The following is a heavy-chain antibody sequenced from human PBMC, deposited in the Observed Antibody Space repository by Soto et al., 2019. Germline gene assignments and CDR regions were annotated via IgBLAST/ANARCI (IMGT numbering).Heavy chain of an antibody. D-gene: IGHD3-9*01. CDR1: GYTFTSYG. CDR3: ARAPKNYDILTGYYFGGYNWFDP. Sequence: QVQLVQSGAEVKKPGASVKVSCKASGYTFTSYGIIWVRQAPGQGLEWMGWISAYNGNTNYAQKLQGRVTMTTDTSTSTAYMELRSLRSDDTAVYYCARAPKNYDILTGYYFGGYNWFDPWGQGTLVTVSS. J-gene: IGHJ5*02. CDR2: ISAYNGNT. V-gene: IGHV1-18*01.